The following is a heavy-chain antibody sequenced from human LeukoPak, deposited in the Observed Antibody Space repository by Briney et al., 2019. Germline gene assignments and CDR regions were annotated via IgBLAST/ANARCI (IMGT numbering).Heavy chain of an antibody. V-gene: IGHV1-46*01. D-gene: IGHD2-2*01. CDR1: GYTFTSYY. CDR2: INPSTSST. Sequence: ASVKLSCKASGYTFTSYYVHWVRQAPGQGLEWMGMINPSTSSTSYAQKFQGRVTMTRDTSTSTVYMELSSLRSEDTAVYYCARDQHYQLPFDYWGRGTLVTVSS. CDR3: ARDQHYQLPFDY. J-gene: IGHJ4*02.